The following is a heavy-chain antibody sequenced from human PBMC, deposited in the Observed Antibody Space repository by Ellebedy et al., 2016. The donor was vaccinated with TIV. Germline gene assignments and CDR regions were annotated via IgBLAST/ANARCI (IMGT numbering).Heavy chain of an antibody. CDR3: ARGVVVVAATYGMDV. CDR1: GDSVSSNSAA. J-gene: IGHJ6*02. D-gene: IGHD2-15*01. CDR2: TYRRSKWYS. V-gene: IGHV6-1*01. Sequence: SETLSLTXAISGDSVSSNSAAWNWIRQSPSRGLEWLGRTYRRSKWYSEYAESVKSRIIITPDTSKNQFSLQLKSVTPEDTAVYYCARGVVVVAATYGMDVWGQGTTVTVSS.